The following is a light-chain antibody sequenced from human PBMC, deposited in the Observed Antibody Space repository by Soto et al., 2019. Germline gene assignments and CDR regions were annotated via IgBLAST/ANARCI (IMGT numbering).Light chain of an antibody. V-gene: IGKV3-15*01. CDR3: QQYSNWKT. CDR2: DAT. CDR1: RTVGSK. J-gene: IGKJ2*01. Sequence: EIVMTQSPATLSVSPGERVTLSCRASRTVGSKLAWYQQKPGQAPRLLMSDATTRATGIPARFSGSGSGTEFTLNISSLQSEDFAVYYCQQYSNWKTFGQGTKLEIK.